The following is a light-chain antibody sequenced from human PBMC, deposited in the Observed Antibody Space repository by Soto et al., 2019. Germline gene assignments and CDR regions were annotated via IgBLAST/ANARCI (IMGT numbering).Light chain of an antibody. V-gene: IGKV1-27*01. CDR1: QDISNY. Sequence: DLQMTQSPSSLSASVGDRVTISCRASQDISNYLAWYRQKPGKVPKLLIYAASTLQSGVPSRFSGSGSGTDFTLTISSLQPEDVATYYCQKYDTTPLTFGGGTKVEIK. J-gene: IGKJ4*01. CDR2: AAS. CDR3: QKYDTTPLT.